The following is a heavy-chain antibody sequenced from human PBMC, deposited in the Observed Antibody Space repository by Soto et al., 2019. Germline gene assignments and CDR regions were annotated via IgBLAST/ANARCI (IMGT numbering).Heavy chain of an antibody. D-gene: IGHD4-17*01. CDR2: IGTSGCVI. CDR1: GFTFSDYY. CDR3: ARDPGLHYFDS. V-gene: IGHV3-11*01. J-gene: IGHJ4*02. Sequence: PGGSLRLSCAASGFTFSDYYMSWIRQAPGKGLEWVSYIGTSGCVIYYADSVKGRFTISRDNAKNSLYLQMNSLRAEDTAVYYCARDPGLHYFDSWGQGTLVTVSS.